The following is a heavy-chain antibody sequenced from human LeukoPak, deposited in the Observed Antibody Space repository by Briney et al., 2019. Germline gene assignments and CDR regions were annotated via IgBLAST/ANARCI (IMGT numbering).Heavy chain of an antibody. V-gene: IGHV3-48*01. CDR1: GFTFSSYN. CDR2: ISDSSSTT. D-gene: IGHD3-3*01. Sequence: PGGSLRLSCAASGFTFSSYNMNWVRQAPGKGLEWVSYISDSSSTTYYADSVKGRFTISRDNAKNSLYLQMNSLRAEDTAVYYCTRDNFWSGYQYYFDYWGQGTLVTVSS. J-gene: IGHJ4*02. CDR3: TRDNFWSGYQYYFDY.